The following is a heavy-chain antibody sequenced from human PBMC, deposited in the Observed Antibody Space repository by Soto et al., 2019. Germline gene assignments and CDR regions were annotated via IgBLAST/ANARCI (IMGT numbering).Heavy chain of an antibody. V-gene: IGHV4-39*02. CDR3: ASRHCSGGNCYKPGFDS. CDR2: IFFTGNT. J-gene: IGHJ4*02. CDR1: GGSISSLSYY. Sequence: HMQESGPGLVKPSATLSLTCTVSGGSISSLSYYWGWIRQPPGKGLEWIGSIFFTGNTYYNPSLESRAASSVDTSRNHFSLAVNSVSAADTAVYYCASRHCSGGNCYKPGFDSWGQGTLSTVSS. D-gene: IGHD2-15*01.